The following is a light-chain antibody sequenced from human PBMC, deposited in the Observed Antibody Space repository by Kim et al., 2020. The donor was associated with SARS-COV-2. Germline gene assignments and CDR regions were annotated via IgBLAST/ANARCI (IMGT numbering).Light chain of an antibody. CDR1: QSVSRW. V-gene: IGKV1-5*01. CDR2: DGS. Sequence: STLSASVGDIVPLTCRASQSVSRWLAWYQQKPGKAPKLLIYDGSNLQSGVPSRFSGSGSGTEFTLTISSLQPDDFAIYYCQHRQTFGQGTKVDIK. J-gene: IGKJ1*01. CDR3: QHRQT.